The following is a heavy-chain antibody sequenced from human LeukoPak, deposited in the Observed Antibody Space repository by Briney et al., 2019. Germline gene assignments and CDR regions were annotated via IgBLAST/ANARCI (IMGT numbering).Heavy chain of an antibody. CDR2: IRTAGDP. D-gene: IGHD6-13*01. V-gene: IGHV3-13*05. J-gene: IGHJ2*01. CDR1: RITFIRYD. CDR3: AGEKQGYFDL. Sequence: PSETLSLTSAFTRITFIRYDIHCLRQPTSKGLEWVSSIRTAGDPYYSASVKGRFTISRENAQHSLYLQMSGLGGGDPAVYYCAGEKQGYFDLWGRGTLVTVSS.